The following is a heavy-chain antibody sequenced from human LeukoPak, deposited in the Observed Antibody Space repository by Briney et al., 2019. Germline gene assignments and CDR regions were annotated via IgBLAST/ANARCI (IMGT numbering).Heavy chain of an antibody. Sequence: ASVKVSCKASGGTFSSYAISWVRQAPGQGLEWMEGIIPIFGTANYAQKFQGRVTITADKSTSTAYMELSSLRSEDTAVYYCARVKNYCSGGSCYFDCWGQGTLVTVSS. D-gene: IGHD2-15*01. V-gene: IGHV1-69*06. CDR1: GGTFSSYA. J-gene: IGHJ4*02. CDR2: IIPIFGTA. CDR3: ARVKNYCSGGSCYFDC.